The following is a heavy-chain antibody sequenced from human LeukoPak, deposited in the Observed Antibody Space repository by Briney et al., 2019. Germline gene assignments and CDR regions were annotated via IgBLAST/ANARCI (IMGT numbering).Heavy chain of an antibody. J-gene: IGHJ4*02. CDR2: ISSSGSTI. Sequence: KTGGSLRLSCAACGFTFSDYYMRWIRQAPGRGREGVSYISSSGSTIYYALSGKGRFTIYRDNAKNSLYLKMNSLRAEDTAVYYCARDQDSSGYSEPDIDYWGQGTLVTVSS. V-gene: IGHV3-11*01. D-gene: IGHD3-22*01. CDR3: ARDQDSSGYSEPDIDY. CDR1: GFTFSDYY.